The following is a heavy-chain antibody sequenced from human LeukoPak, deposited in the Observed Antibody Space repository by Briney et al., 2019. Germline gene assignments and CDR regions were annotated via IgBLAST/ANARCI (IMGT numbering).Heavy chain of an antibody. CDR2: ISNNGGYT. CDR3: ARGPDDSQLAFYYYYGMDV. J-gene: IGHJ6*02. D-gene: IGHD6-6*01. V-gene: IGHV3-23*01. Sequence: PGGSLRLSCAASGFTFSSSAMSWVRQAPGKGLEWVSAISNNGGYTYYADSVQGRFTISRDNSKSTLCLQMNSLRAEDTAVYYCARGPDDSQLAFYYYYGMDVWGQGTTVTVSS. CDR1: GFTFSSSA.